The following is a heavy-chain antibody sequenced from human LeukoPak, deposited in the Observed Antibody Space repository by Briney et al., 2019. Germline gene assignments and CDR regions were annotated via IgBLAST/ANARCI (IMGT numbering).Heavy chain of an antibody. D-gene: IGHD4-11*01. CDR1: GGSISGSYY. V-gene: IGHV4-39*07. CDR3: ARAPWAYGNYVHAFDI. Sequence: SETLSLTCTVSGGSISGSYYWGWIRQPPGKGLEWIGSIYYSGRIYYNAPLKSRVTISVGTSKNHFSLKLTSVTAADTAVYYCARAPWAYGNYVHAFDIWGHGTMVTVSS. CDR2: IYYSGRI. J-gene: IGHJ3*02.